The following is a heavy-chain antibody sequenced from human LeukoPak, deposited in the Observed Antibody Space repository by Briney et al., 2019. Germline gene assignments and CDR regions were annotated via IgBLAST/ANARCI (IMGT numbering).Heavy chain of an antibody. Sequence: GSPRLSCAASGFTLRSYGKHWVRQAPGKGVGGGAVISNDGSNKYYADSVKGRFTISRDNSKNTLYLQMNSLRSEDAAVYYCAKVRTQYCSSGNCFNYYFEYWGQGTLVTVSS. J-gene: IGHJ4*02. CDR3: AKVRTQYCSSGNCFNYYFEY. V-gene: IGHV3-30*18. D-gene: IGHD2-15*01. CDR1: GFTLRSYG. CDR2: ISNDGSNK.